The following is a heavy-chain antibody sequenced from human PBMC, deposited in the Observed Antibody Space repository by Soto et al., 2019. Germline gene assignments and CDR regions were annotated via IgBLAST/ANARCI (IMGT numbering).Heavy chain of an antibody. CDR2: IYYSGST. CDR1: GGSISSSSYY. CDR3: ARLPDLSCDFWSGYLPYYYYGMDV. V-gene: IGHV4-39*01. Sequence: SETLSLTCTVSGGSISSSSYYWGWIRQPPGKGLEWIGSIYYSGSTYYNPSLKSRVTISVDTSKNQFSLKLSSVTAADTAVYYCARLPDLSCDFWSGYLPYYYYGMDVWGQGTTVTVSS. D-gene: IGHD3-3*01. J-gene: IGHJ6*02.